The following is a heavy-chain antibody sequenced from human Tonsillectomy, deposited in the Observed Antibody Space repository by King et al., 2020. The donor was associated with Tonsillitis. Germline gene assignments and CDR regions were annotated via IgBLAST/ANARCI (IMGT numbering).Heavy chain of an antibody. CDR2: IVVGSGNT. CDR3: AAVVYRYDSSGYYFPGAFDI. Sequence: QLVESGPEVKKPGTSVKVSCKASGFTFTSSAVQWVRQARGQRLEWIGGIVVGSGNTNYAQKFQERVTITRDMSTSTAYMELSSLKSEDTAVYYCAAVVYRYDSSGYYFPGAFDIWGQGTMVTVSS. V-gene: IGHV1-58*01. D-gene: IGHD3-22*01. J-gene: IGHJ3*02. CDR1: GFTFTSSA.